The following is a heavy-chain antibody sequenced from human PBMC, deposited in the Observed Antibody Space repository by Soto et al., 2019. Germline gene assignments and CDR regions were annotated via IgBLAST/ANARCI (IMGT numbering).Heavy chain of an antibody. Sequence: PGGSLRLSCAASGFTFSSYAMSWVRQAPGKGLEWVSAISGSGGSTYYADSVKGRFTISRDNSKNTLYLQMNSLRAEDTAVYYCAKDYYDSSGYYYALHWGQGTLVTVSS. V-gene: IGHV3-23*01. D-gene: IGHD3-22*01. CDR3: AKDYYDSSGYYYALH. J-gene: IGHJ4*02. CDR2: ISGSGGST. CDR1: GFTFSSYA.